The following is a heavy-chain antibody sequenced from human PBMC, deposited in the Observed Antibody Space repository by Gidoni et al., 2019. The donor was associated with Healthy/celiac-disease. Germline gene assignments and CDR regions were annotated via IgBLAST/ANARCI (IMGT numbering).Heavy chain of an antibody. CDR3: ARDPPDGPAAAY. Sequence: QVQLVQSGAEVKKPGSSVKVSCKASGGTFSSYAISWVRQAPGQGLEWMGGIIPILGIANYAQKFQGRVTITADKSTSTAYMELSSLRSEDTAVYYCARDPPDGPAAAYWGQGTLVTVSS. CDR2: IIPILGIA. CDR1: GGTFSSYA. V-gene: IGHV1-69*10. J-gene: IGHJ4*02. D-gene: IGHD2-2*01.